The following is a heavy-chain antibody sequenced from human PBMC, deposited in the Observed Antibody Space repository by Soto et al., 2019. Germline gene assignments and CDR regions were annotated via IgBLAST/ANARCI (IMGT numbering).Heavy chain of an antibody. Sequence: GESLKLSCAASGFTFSRHAMGWLRQAPGTGPEWVAFVDGSGGDTSYADSVKGRFTISRDNSDNSLFLDMNSLRAEDTGRYFCAKEIFAAAYAATSAFDLWGQGTLVTVS. CDR3: AKEIFAAAYAATSAFDL. CDR2: VDGSGGDT. V-gene: IGHV3-23*01. J-gene: IGHJ4*02. D-gene: IGHD2-8*01. CDR1: GFTFSRHA.